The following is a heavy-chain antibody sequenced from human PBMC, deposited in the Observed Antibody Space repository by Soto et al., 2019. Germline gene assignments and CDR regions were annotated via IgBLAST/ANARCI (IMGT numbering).Heavy chain of an antibody. V-gene: IGHV3-23*01. D-gene: IGHD2-2*01. CDR3: AKDRVVVPAGTLDY. CDR1: GFTFSSYA. CDR2: ISGSGGST. J-gene: IGHJ4*02. Sequence: EVQLLESGGGLVQPGGSLRLSCAASGFTFSSYAMSWVRQAPGKGLEWVSAISGSGGSTYCADSVKGRFTISRDNSKNTLYLQMNSLRAEDTAVYYCAKDRVVVPAGTLDYWGQGTLVTVSS.